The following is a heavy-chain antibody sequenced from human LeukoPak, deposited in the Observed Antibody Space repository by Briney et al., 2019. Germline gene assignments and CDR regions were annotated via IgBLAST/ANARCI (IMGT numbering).Heavy chain of an antibody. D-gene: IGHD3-22*01. CDR2: ISRGSNYI. V-gene: IGHV3-21*01. Sequence: PGGSLRLSCAASGFTFSSYSMNWVRQAPGKGLEWVSSISRGSNYIYYADSVKGRFTISRDNAKNSLYLQMNSLRAEDTAVYYCARGGEQYYYDSSGYYTSDYWGQGTLATVSS. CDR1: GFTFSSYS. J-gene: IGHJ4*02. CDR3: ARGGEQYYYDSSGYYTSDY.